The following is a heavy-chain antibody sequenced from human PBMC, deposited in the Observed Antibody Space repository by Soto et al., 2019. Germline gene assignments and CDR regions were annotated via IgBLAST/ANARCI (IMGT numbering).Heavy chain of an antibody. CDR2: IKQDGSEK. V-gene: IGHV3-7*02. CDR1: GFSFSTHW. J-gene: IGHJ4*02. D-gene: IGHD6-19*01. CDR3: EGGSGWLIHY. Sequence: EVQLVESGGGLVQPGGSLRLSCAASGFSFSTHWMNWVRQAPGKGLEWVDNIKQDGSEKYYVDSVKGRFTVSRDNAKKSLFLQMNSVGAADADVYYCEGGSGWLIHYLRQGTLFTVCS.